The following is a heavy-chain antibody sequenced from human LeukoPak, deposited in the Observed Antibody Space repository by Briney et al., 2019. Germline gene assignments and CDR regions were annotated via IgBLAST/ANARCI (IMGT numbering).Heavy chain of an antibody. CDR3: ARDRGHQDTAMVPDY. D-gene: IGHD5-18*01. CDR1: GYSFTNFG. CDR2: ISGYGDT. V-gene: IGHV1-18*01. J-gene: IGHJ4*02. Sequence: GASVKVSCKASGYSFTNFGVTRVRQAPGQGLEWMGWISGYGDTNYAQRFQGRVTMTTDTSTSTAYMELRSLRSDDTAVYYCARDRGHQDTAMVPDYWGQGTLVTVSS.